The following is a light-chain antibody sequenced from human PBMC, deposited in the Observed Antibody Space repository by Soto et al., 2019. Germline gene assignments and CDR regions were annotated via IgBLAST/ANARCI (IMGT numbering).Light chain of an antibody. Sequence: DIQMTQSPSSVSASVGDRVTITCRASQGISSWLAWYQQKPGKAPKLLIYAASSLQSGVPDRFSGSGSGTDFTLTISRLEPEDFAVYYCQQYDSSAYTFGQGTKLEIK. CDR1: QGISSW. V-gene: IGKV1-12*01. J-gene: IGKJ2*01. CDR3: QQYDSSAYT. CDR2: AAS.